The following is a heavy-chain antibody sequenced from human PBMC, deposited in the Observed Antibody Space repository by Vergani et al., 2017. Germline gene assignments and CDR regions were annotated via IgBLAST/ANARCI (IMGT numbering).Heavy chain of an antibody. D-gene: IGHD2-2*01. J-gene: IGHJ4*02. CDR2: IRYDGSNK. CDR1: GFTFSSYG. Sequence: QVQLVESGGGVVQPGGSLRLSCAASGFTFSSYGMHWVRQAPGKGLEWVAFIRYDGSNKYYADSVKGRFTISRDNAKNSLYLQMNSRRAEDTAVYYCASDDCSSTSCHLDYWGQGTLVTVSS. V-gene: IGHV3-30*02. CDR3: ASDDCSSTSCHLDY.